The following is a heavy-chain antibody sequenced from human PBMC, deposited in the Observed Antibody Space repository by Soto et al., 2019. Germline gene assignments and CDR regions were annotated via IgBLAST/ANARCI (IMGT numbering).Heavy chain of an antibody. V-gene: IGHV4-39*01. CDR2: IYYSGST. J-gene: IGHJ6*03. CDR1: GGSIRSSSYY. D-gene: IGHD2-2*01. Sequence: KQSQTLSLTCTVSGGSIRSSSYYWGWIRQPPGKGLEWIGSIYYSGSTYYNPSLKSRVTISVDTSKNQFSLKLSSVTAADTAVYYCARQGCSSTSCFLYYYYYMDVWGKGTTVTVSS. CDR3: ARQGCSSTSCFLYYYYYMDV.